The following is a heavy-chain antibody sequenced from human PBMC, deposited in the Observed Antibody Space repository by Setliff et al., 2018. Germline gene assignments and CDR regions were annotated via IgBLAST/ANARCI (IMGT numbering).Heavy chain of an antibody. V-gene: IGHV3-72*01. J-gene: IGHJ4*02. CDR2: IRNKDNSYTT. D-gene: IGHD3-22*01. CDR3: TRDFWPESSGFAFGQ. Sequence: PGGSLRLSCAASGFTFSAHYMDWLRQAPGKGLEWVGRIRNKDNSYTTEYAASVKGRFTISRDDSKNSLYLQMNSLKIEDTAVYYCTRDFWPESSGFAFGQWGQGTLVTVSS. CDR1: GFTFSAHY.